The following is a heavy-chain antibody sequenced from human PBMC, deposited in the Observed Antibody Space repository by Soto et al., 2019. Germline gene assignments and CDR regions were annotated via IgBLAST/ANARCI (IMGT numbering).Heavy chain of an antibody. Sequence: GGSLRLSCAASGFTFSSYAMHWVRQAPGKGLEWVAVISYDGNNKYYADSVKGRFTISRDNSKNTLYLQMNSLRAEDTAVYYCALNTDNGDFDYWGQGTLVTVSS. CDR2: ISYDGNNK. D-gene: IGHD1-20*01. V-gene: IGHV3-30-3*01. CDR1: GFTFSSYA. CDR3: ALNTDNGDFDY. J-gene: IGHJ4*02.